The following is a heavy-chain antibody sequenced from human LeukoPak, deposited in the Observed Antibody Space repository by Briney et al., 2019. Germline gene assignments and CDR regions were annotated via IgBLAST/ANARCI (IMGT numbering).Heavy chain of an antibody. Sequence: GASVKASCKASGYTFTGYYMHWVRQAPGQGLEWMGWIHPNSGATKYAQKFQGRVTMTRDTSISTAYMELSGLRSDDTAVYYCGTLLSNGPFDYWGQGSLVTVSS. CDR3: GTLLSNGPFDY. CDR2: IHPNSGAT. V-gene: IGHV1-2*02. CDR1: GYTFTGYY. J-gene: IGHJ4*02.